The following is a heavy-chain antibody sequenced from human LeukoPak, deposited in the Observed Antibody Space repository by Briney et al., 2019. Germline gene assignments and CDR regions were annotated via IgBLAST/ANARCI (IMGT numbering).Heavy chain of an antibody. CDR2: IYYSGST. CDR1: GGSISSGGYY. CDR3: ARGSYDSSGYYLSFGY. D-gene: IGHD3-22*01. J-gene: IGHJ4*02. V-gene: IGHV4-31*03. Sequence: SETLSLTCTVSGGSISSGGYYWSWIRQHPGKGLEWIGYIYYSGSTYYNPSLKSRVTISVDTSKNQFSLKLGSVTAADTAVYYCARGSYDSSGYYLSFGYWGQGTLVTVSS.